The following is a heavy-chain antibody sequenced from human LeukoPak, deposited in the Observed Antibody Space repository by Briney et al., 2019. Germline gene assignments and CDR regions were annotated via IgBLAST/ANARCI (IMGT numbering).Heavy chain of an antibody. CDR1: GGTFSSYA. D-gene: IGHD2-2*01. CDR2: IIPILGIA. CDR3: ARVFCELLCDAFDI. J-gene: IGHJ3*02. Sequence: SVKVSCKASGGTFSSYAISWVRQAPGQGLEWMGRIIPILGIANYAQKFQGRVTITADKSTSTAYMELSSLRAEDTAVYYCARVFCELLCDAFDIWGQGTMVTVSS. V-gene: IGHV1-69*04.